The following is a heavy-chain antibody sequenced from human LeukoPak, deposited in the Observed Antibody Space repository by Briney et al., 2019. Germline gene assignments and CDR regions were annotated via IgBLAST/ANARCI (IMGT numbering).Heavy chain of an antibody. Sequence: GGSLRLSCAASGFTFSNAWMTWVRQAPGRGLEWVGRIKRKTDGGTTDYAAPVKGRFTNSRDDSKNTLYLQMNSLKTEGTAVYYCSTVRYCTTDVCYTPFDYWGQGTLVTVSS. CDR2: IKRKTDGGTT. D-gene: IGHD2-8*01. CDR1: GFTFSNAW. CDR3: STVRYCTTDVCYTPFDY. J-gene: IGHJ4*02. V-gene: IGHV3-15*01.